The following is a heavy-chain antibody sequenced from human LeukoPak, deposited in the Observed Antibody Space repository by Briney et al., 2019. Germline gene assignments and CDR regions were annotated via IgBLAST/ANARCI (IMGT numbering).Heavy chain of an antibody. V-gene: IGHV3-21*01. CDR3: ARLVVTADA. J-gene: IGHJ6*04. D-gene: IGHD2-21*02. CDR1: GFTFTTYW. Sequence: GGSLRLSCTASGFTFTTYWMSWVRHPPGKGLEWVSSISSSSSYIYYADSVKGRFTISRDNAKNSLYLQMNSLRAEDTAVYYCARLVVTADAWGKGTTVTVSS. CDR2: ISSSSSYI.